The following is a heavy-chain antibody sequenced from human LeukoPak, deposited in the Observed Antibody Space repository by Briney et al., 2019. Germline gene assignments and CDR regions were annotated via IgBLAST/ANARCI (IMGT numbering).Heavy chain of an antibody. CDR3: ARTAGIVVVPAAMFCDY. Sequence: SETLSLTCTVSGGSISSSSYYWGWIRQPPGKGLEWIGSIYYSGSTYYNPSLKSRVTISVDTSKNQFSLKLSSLPAADTAVYYCARTAGIVVVPAAMFCDYWGQGTLVTVSS. CDR1: GGSISSSSYY. CDR2: IYYSGST. D-gene: IGHD2-2*01. J-gene: IGHJ4*02. V-gene: IGHV4-39*07.